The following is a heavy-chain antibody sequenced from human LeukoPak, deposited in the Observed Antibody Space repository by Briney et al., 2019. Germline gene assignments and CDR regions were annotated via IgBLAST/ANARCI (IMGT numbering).Heavy chain of an antibody. V-gene: IGHV4-34*01. CDR1: GGSFSGHY. Sequence: SETLSLTCAVYGGSFSGHYWSWIRQPPGKGLEWIGEIKHSGRTHYNPSLKSRVTISVDTSKNQFSLKLSSVTAADTAVYYCAYSNSSSLSINFDYWGQGTLVTVSS. CDR2: IKHSGRT. J-gene: IGHJ4*02. CDR3: AYSNSSSLSINFDY. D-gene: IGHD6-13*01.